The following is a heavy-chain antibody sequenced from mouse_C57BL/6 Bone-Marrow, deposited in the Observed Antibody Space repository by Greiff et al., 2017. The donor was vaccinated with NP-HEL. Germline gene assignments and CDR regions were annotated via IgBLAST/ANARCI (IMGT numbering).Heavy chain of an antibody. D-gene: IGHD1-1*01. J-gene: IGHJ4*01. Sequence: QVQLQQPGAELVRPGSSVKLSCKASGYTFTSYWMDWVKQRPGQGLEWIGNIYPSDSETHYNQKFKDKATLTVDKSSSTSYRQLSSLTSEDSAVYYCARSITTVVARNYAMDYWGQGTSVTVSS. CDR2: IYPSDSET. CDR3: ARSITTVVARNYAMDY. CDR1: GYTFTSYW. V-gene: IGHV1-61*01.